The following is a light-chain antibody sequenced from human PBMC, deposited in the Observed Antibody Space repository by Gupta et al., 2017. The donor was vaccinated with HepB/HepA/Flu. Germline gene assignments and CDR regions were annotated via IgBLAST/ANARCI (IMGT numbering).Light chain of an antibody. CDR1: SSDVGSHDR. J-gene: IGLJ3*02. V-gene: IGLV2-18*02. Sequence: QSALTQPPSVSGSPGQSVTISCTGTSSDVGSHDRVSWYQQPPGTAPQLMMYEVTNRPSGVPDRFSGSKSGNTASLTISGLQAEDEANYFCTSYRDGNTWVFGGGTKVTVL. CDR2: EVT. CDR3: TSYRDGNTWV.